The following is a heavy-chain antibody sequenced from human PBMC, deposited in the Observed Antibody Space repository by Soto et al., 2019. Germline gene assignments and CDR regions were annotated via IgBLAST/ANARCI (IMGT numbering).Heavy chain of an antibody. CDR3: ARDGKQWLVRHYGMDV. D-gene: IGHD6-19*01. Sequence: ASVKVSCKASGYTFTSYGISWVRQAPGQGLEWMGWTSAYNGNTNYAQKLQGRVTMTTDTSTSTAYMELRSLRSDDTAVYYCARDGKQWLVRHYGMDVWGQGTTVTVSS. CDR2: TSAYNGNT. CDR1: GYTFTSYG. V-gene: IGHV1-18*04. J-gene: IGHJ6*02.